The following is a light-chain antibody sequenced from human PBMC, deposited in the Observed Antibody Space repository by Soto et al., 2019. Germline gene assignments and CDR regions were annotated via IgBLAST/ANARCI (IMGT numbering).Light chain of an antibody. CDR2: AAS. CDR1: QSINRN. CDR3: QHRSYWPPYT. Sequence: DIQMTQSPSSLSASVGDRVTITCRASQSINRNLNWYQQKPGKAPRLLIYAASSLQSGVPSRFTGSGSGTDFTFTISSLEPEDFAVYYCQHRSYWPPYTFGQGTRLEI. J-gene: IGKJ2*01. V-gene: IGKV1-39*01.